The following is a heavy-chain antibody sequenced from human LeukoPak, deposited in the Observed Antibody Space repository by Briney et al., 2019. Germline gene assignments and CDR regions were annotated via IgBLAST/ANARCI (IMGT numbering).Heavy chain of an antibody. Sequence: SQTLSLTCTVSGGFISSGSCYWSWIRQPAGKGLEWIGRIYTSGSTNYNPSLKSRVTISVDTSKNQFSLKLSSVTAADTAVYYCARSTGSTMFIDYWGQGTLVTVSS. CDR1: GGFISSGSCY. J-gene: IGHJ4*02. D-gene: IGHD3-10*02. V-gene: IGHV4-61*02. CDR3: ARSTGSTMFIDY. CDR2: IYTSGST.